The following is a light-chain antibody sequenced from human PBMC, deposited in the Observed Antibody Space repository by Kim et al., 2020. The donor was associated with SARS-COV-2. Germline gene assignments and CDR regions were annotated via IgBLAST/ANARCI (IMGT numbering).Light chain of an antibody. CDR2: GKN. CDR1: RLRSYY. Sequence: SSELTQDPAVSVALGQTVRITCQGDRLRSYYASWYQQKPRQAPVLVIYGKNNRPSGIPDRFSGSNSGNTASLTITGAQAEDEADYYCNSRDSSGNHLVFGGGTQLTVL. V-gene: IGLV3-19*01. CDR3: NSRDSSGNHLV. J-gene: IGLJ2*01.